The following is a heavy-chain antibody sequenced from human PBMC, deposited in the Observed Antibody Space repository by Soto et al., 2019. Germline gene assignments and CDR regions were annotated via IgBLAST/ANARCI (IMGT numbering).Heavy chain of an antibody. D-gene: IGHD3-10*01. CDR2: INHSGST. CDR3: AREAWLSWFDP. CDR1: GGSFSGYY. J-gene: IGHJ5*02. Sequence: QVQLQQWGAGLLKPSETLSLTCAVYGGSFSGYYWSWIRQPPGKGLEWIGEINHSGSTNYNPSLKIRVTISVDTSKNQFSLKLSSVTAADTAVYYCAREAWLSWFDPWGQGTLVTVSS. V-gene: IGHV4-34*01.